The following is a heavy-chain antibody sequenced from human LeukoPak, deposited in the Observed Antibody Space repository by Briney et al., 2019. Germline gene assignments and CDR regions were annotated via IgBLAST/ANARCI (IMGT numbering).Heavy chain of an antibody. D-gene: IGHD3-10*01. CDR3: ARANYSGSGSHYNPSFFDY. V-gene: IGHV1-46*01. Sequence: ASVKVSCKASGYSFTSYYMHWVRQAPGQGLEWMGEINPSGGRTNYAQKFQGRVDMTRETSTSTVYMELSSLRSEDTAVYYCARANYSGSGSHYNPSFFDYRGQGTLVTVSS. J-gene: IGHJ4*02. CDR1: GYSFTSYY. CDR2: INPSGGRT.